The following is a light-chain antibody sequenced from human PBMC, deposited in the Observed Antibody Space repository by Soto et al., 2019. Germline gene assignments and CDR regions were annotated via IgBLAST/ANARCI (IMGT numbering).Light chain of an antibody. CDR3: QQLNSYPRT. CDR2: TAS. J-gene: IGKJ3*01. V-gene: IGKV1-9*01. Sequence: IPLTQSPSSLSASVGDRVTITCRASQGVSTSLAWYQQKPGKAPKLLIYTASTLQSGVPSRFSGSGSGTDFSLTISSLQPEDFATYYCQQLNSYPRTFGPGTKVDIK. CDR1: QGVSTS.